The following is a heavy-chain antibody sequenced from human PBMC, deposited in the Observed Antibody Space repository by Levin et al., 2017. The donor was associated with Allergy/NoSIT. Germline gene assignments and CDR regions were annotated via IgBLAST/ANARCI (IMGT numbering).Heavy chain of an antibody. D-gene: IGHD3-10*01. V-gene: IGHV3-23*01. Sequence: GGSLRLSCAASGFSFNTYVMCWVRQAPGKGLEWVSGISRTGDTTYYADSVKGRFTIARDNSKNTLYLQMNSLRAEDTAVYYCTKVINMIGGAPRYFDYWGQGTLVTVSS. CDR2: ISRTGDTT. J-gene: IGHJ4*02. CDR1: GFSFNTYV. CDR3: TKVINMIGGAPRYFDY.